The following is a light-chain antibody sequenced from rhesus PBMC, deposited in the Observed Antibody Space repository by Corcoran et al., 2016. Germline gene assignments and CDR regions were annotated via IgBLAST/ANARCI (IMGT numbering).Light chain of an antibody. V-gene: IGKV1-25*02. CDR1: QDINSY. Sequence: DIQMTQSPSSVSASVGDRVTITCRASQDINSYLAGYQQKPGKAPKLLIYFITTLESGVPARFSGSGSGTEFTLTLSSLQPEDFATYYFQQYDSLPFTFGPGTNLDI. CDR3: QQYDSLPFT. CDR2: FIT. J-gene: IGKJ3*01.